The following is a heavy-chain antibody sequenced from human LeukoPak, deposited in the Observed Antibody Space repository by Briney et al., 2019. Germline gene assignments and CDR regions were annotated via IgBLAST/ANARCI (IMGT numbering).Heavy chain of an antibody. CDR3: ATFGGVLPGGLHL. CDR2: IKKDGSEK. J-gene: IGHJ6*03. V-gene: IGHV3-7*01. D-gene: IGHD3-3*01. CDR1: GFTSSAFW. Sequence: GGSLRLSCVASGFTSSAFWMSWVRRPPGKGLEWVANIKKDGSEKEYVDSVKGRFSIFRDNAKNSVFLQMNSLRAEDTAVYYCATFGGVLPGGLHLGGKGPRAIVS.